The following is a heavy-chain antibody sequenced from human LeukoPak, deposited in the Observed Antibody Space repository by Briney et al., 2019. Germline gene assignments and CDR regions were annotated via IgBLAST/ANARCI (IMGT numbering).Heavy chain of an antibody. CDR2: IIPIFGTA. CDR1: GGTFSSYA. J-gene: IGHJ3*02. D-gene: IGHD3-22*01. V-gene: IGHV1-69*05. CDR3: ARDLSGYDSSGYYYGYAFDI. Sequence: SVKVSCKASGGTFSSYAISGVRQAPGQGLEWMGGIIPIFGTANYAQKFQGRVTITTDESTSTAYMELSSLRSEDTAVYYCARDLSGYDSSGYYYGYAFDIWGQGTMVTVSS.